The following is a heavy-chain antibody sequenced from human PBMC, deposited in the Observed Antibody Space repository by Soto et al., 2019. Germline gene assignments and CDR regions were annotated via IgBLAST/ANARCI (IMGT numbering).Heavy chain of an antibody. CDR2: ISAYNGNT. V-gene: IGHV1-18*01. CDR1: GYTFTSYG. Sequence: QVQLVQSGAEVKKPGASVKVSCKASGYTFTSYGISWVRQAPGQGLEWMGWISAYNGNTNYAQKLQGRVTMTTDTPTSTAYMELRSLRSDDPAVYYCARETPYSSSWYYFDYWGQGTLVTVSS. D-gene: IGHD6-13*01. J-gene: IGHJ4*02. CDR3: ARETPYSSSWYYFDY.